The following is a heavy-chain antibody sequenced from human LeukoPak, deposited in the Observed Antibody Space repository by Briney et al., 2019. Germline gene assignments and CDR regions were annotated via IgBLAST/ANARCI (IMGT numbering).Heavy chain of an antibody. CDR1: GFSLSTSGVG. V-gene: IGHV2-5*02. D-gene: IGHD2-15*01. Sequence: SGPTPVKPTQTLTLTCTFSGFSLSTSGVGVGWIRQPPGKALEWLALIYWDDDKRYSPSLKSRLTITKDTSKNQVVLTLTNMDSVDTATYYCARLNVEVVLDYWGQGTLVTVSS. J-gene: IGHJ4*02. CDR2: IYWDDDK. CDR3: ARLNVEVVLDY.